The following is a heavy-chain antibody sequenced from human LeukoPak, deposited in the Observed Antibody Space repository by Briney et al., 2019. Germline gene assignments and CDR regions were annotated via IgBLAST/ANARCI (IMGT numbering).Heavy chain of an antibody. CDR3: ARVTPVVVAASGPFDP. Sequence: GASVKVSCKASGYTLTDYYMHWVRQAPGQGLEWMGLINPKSDGTNYAQKLQGRVTMTTDTSTSTAYMELRSLRSDDTAVYYCARVTPVVVAASGPFDPWGQGTLVTVSS. CDR2: INPKSDGT. CDR1: GYTLTDYY. D-gene: IGHD2-15*01. J-gene: IGHJ5*02. V-gene: IGHV1-2*02.